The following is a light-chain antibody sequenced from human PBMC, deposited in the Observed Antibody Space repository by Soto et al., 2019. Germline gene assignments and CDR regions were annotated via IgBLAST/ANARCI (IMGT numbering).Light chain of an antibody. Sequence: EIALTQSPATLSLSPGERATLSCGASQSVSSSYLAWYQQKPGLAPRLLIYATSSRATGIPDRFSGGGSGTDFTLTISRLEPEDLAVYYCQQYGTSPRSITFGQGTRLEIK. J-gene: IGKJ5*01. CDR1: QSVSSSY. CDR2: ATS. CDR3: QQYGTSPRSIT. V-gene: IGKV3D-20*01.